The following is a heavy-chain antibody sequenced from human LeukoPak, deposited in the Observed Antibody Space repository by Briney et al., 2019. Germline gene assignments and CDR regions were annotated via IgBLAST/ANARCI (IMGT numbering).Heavy chain of an antibody. CDR3: ARDGCYDFWSGYCDDYFYYMDV. Sequence: GGSLRLSCAASGFTFNKYNMNWIRKAPGKGLEWVASISSSTSYIYYADSVKGRFTISRDNAKNSLYLQMNSLRAEDTAVYYCARDGCYDFWSGYCDDYFYYMDVWGKGTTVSVSS. V-gene: IGHV3-21*01. CDR2: ISSSTSYI. J-gene: IGHJ6*03. CDR1: GFTFNKYN. D-gene: IGHD3-3*01.